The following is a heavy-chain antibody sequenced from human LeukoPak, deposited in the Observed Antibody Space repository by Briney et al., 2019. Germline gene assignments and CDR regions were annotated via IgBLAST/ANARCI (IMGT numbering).Heavy chain of an antibody. CDR2: VSGSGGST. Sequence: PGGSLRLSCAASGFTFSSYAMSWVRQAPGKGLEWVSAVSGSGGSTYYADSVKGRFTISRDNSKNTLYLQMNSLRAEDTAVYYCAKGLIAAAGNGGDYWGQGTLVTVSS. V-gene: IGHV3-23*01. J-gene: IGHJ4*02. CDR3: AKGLIAAAGNGGDY. D-gene: IGHD6-13*01. CDR1: GFTFSSYA.